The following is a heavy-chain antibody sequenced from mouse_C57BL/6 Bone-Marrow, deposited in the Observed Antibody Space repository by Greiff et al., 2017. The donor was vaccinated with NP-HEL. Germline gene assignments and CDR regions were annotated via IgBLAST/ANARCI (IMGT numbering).Heavy chain of an antibody. CDR2: IDPSDSYT. CDR3: ARDYRYFDV. J-gene: IGHJ1*03. Sequence: QVQLKQPGAELVRPGTSVKLSCKASGYTFTSYWMHWVKQRPGQGLEWIGVIDPSDSYTNYNQKFKGKATLTVDTSSSTAYMQLSSLTSEDSAVYYCARDYRYFDVWGTGTTVTVSS. CDR1: GYTFTSYW. D-gene: IGHD2-12*01. V-gene: IGHV1-59*01.